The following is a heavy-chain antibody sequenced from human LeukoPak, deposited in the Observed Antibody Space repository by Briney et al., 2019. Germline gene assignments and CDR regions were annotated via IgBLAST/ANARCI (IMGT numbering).Heavy chain of an antibody. CDR3: ARGHYYYDSSGSRAVYYYYGMDV. Sequence: PSEILSLTCAVYGESFSGYYWTWIRQPPGKGLEWIGEINHSESTNYNPSLKSRVTISVDTTKNQFSLKLSSVTAADTAVYYCARGHYYYDSSGSRAVYYYYGMDVWGQGTTVTVSS. CDR1: GESFSGYY. V-gene: IGHV4-34*01. J-gene: IGHJ6*02. CDR2: INHSEST. D-gene: IGHD3-22*01.